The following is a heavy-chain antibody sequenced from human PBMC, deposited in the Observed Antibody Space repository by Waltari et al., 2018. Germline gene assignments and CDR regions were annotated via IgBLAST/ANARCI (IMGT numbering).Heavy chain of an antibody. J-gene: IGHJ3*02. CDR2: INTNTGNP. CDR1: GQTATSEG. CDR3: AREIGRGALEVGAPRSSAFDI. V-gene: IGHV7-4-1*02. Sequence: QVKQVQSGSEAKKEGAAAKEDGKAAGQTATSEGRKRVRQDGGKRLEWMGWINTNTGNPTYAQGFTGRFVFSLDTSVSTAYLQISSLKAEDTAVYYCAREIGRGALEVGAPRSSAFDIWGQGPMVTVSS. D-gene: IGHD1-26*01.